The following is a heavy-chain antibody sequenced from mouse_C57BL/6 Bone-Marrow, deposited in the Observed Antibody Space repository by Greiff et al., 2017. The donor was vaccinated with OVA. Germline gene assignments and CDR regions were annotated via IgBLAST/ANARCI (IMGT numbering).Heavy chain of an antibody. V-gene: IGHV14-4*01. CDR1: GFNIKDDY. CDR3: TTYRY. Sequence: EVQLQQSVAELVRPGASVKLSCTASGFNIKDDYMHWVKERPEQGLEWIGWIDPENGDTEYASKFQGKATITADTSSKTVYLQLSSLTSEDTAVYYCTTYRYWGQGTTLTVSS. CDR2: IDPENGDT. J-gene: IGHJ2*01.